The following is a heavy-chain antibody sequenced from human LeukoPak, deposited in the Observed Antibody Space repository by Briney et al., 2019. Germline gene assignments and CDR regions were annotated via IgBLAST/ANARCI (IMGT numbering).Heavy chain of an antibody. J-gene: IGHJ6*02. D-gene: IGHD1-14*01. Sequence: PGGSLRLSCVVSGFRFSDYGMHWVRQVPGKGLEWVAFIWYDGSNQYYTDSVKGRFSISRDNSKNTVYLQMNSLRAEDTAMYYCAKGTGNYYYYGMDVWGQGTTVTVSS. V-gene: IGHV3-30*02. CDR1: GFRFSDYG. CDR3: AKGTGNYYYYGMDV. CDR2: IWYDGSNQ.